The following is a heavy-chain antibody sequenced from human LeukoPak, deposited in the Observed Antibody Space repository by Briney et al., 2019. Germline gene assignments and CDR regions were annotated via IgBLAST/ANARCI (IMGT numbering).Heavy chain of an antibody. V-gene: IGHV4-34*01. J-gene: IGHJ4*02. Sequence: SETLSLTCAVYGGSFSGYYWSWIRQPPGKGLEWIGEINHSGSTNYNPSLKSRVTISVDTSKNQFSLKLSSVTAADTAVYYCARSKYYYDSSGYYRTPDQPIDYWGQGTLVTVSS. CDR1: GGSFSGYY. D-gene: IGHD3-22*01. CDR2: INHSGST. CDR3: ARSKYYYDSSGYYRTPDQPIDY.